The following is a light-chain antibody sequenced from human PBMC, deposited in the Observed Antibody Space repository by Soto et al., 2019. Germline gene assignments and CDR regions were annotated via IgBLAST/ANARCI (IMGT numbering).Light chain of an antibody. J-gene: IGLJ1*01. CDR2: EGS. V-gene: IGLV2-23*01. CDR3: CSYAGSSTLYV. Sequence: QSALTQPASVSGSHGQSITISCTGTSSDVGSYNLVSWYQQHPGKAPKLMIYEGSKRPSGVSNRFSGSKSGNTASLTISGLQAEDEADYYCCSYAGSSTLYVFGTGTKLTVL. CDR1: SSDVGSYNL.